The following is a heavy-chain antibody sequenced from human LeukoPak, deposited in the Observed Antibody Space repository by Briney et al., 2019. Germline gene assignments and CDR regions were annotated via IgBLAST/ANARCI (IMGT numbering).Heavy chain of an antibody. Sequence: GRSLRLSCVASGFTLRTYAMHWVRQAPGKGLEWVAVISSDGSKKFHSDSVKGQFTISRDNSKNTLYLQMNSLRTEDTGVYFCVRDAGGYWGQGTLVTVSS. CDR2: ISSDGSKK. J-gene: IGHJ4*02. CDR1: GFTLRTYA. V-gene: IGHV3-30-3*01. CDR3: VRDAGGY. D-gene: IGHD1-14*01.